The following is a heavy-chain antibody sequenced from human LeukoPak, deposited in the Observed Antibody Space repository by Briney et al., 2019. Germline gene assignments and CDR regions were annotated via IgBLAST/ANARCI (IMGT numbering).Heavy chain of an antibody. CDR1: GGSVSGNSPSSYY. V-gene: IGHV4-59*02. D-gene: IGHD1-26*01. CDR2: VYHSGSA. CDR3: ASEIVGVNS. Sequence: SETLSLTCNVSGGSVSGNSPSSYYWSWIRQAPGRGLEYIGHVYHSGSANYGSSLRGRVTISLDTSKNQFSLEVTALTAADTAVYYCASEIVGVNSWGQGSLVTVSS. J-gene: IGHJ4*02.